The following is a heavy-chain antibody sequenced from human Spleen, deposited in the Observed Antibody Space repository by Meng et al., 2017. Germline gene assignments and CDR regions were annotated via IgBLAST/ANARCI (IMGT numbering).Heavy chain of an antibody. CDR2: INPSSGGT. J-gene: IGHJ4*02. CDR1: GYTFTGYY. V-gene: IGHV1-2*06. CDR3: ARDEGLAAAGSGNDY. Sequence: VRLGRSGGEGNKPGASVKVSCKASGYTFTGYYMNWVRQAPGQGLEWMGRINPSSGGTIYAQKFQGRVTMTRDTSISTAYMELSRLRSDDTAVYYCARDEGLAAAGSGNDYWGQGTLVTVSS. D-gene: IGHD6-13*01.